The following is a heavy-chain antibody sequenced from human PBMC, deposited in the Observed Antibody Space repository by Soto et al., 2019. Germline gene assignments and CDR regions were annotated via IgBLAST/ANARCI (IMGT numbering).Heavy chain of an antibody. Sequence: EVQLVESGGGLVQPGGSLRLSCAASGFTVSSNYMSWVRQAPGKGLEWVSVIYSGGSTYYADSVKGRFTISRHNSKNTVYLQMNSLRAEDTAVYYCARDSVTMVRGGREDYYYYYMDVWGKGTTVTVSS. CDR1: GFTVSSNY. V-gene: IGHV3-53*04. D-gene: IGHD3-10*01. CDR2: IYSGGST. CDR3: ARDSVTMVRGGREDYYYYYMDV. J-gene: IGHJ6*03.